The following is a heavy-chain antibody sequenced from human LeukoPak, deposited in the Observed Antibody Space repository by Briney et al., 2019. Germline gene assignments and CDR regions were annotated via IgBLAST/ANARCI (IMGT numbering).Heavy chain of an antibody. J-gene: IGHJ4*02. CDR3: ARLVRAAAGTYFDY. CDR1: GGSISSSNW. CDR2: IYYSGST. D-gene: IGHD6-13*01. Sequence: SETLSLTCAVSGGSISSSNWWSWVRQPPGKGLEWIGSIYYSGSTYSNPSLKSRVTISVDTSRNQFSLKLSSVTAADTAVYYCARLVRAAAGTYFDYWGQGTLVTVSS. V-gene: IGHV4-4*02.